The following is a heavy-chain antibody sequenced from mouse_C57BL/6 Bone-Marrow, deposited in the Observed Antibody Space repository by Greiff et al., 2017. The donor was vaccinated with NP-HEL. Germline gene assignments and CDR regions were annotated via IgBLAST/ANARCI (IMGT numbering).Heavy chain of an antibody. D-gene: IGHD1-1*01. CDR2: IDPSDSYT. Sequence: QVQLQQPGAELVMPGASVQLSCKASGYTFTSYWMHWVKQRPGQGLEWIGEIDPSDSYTNYNQKFKGKSTLTVDKSSSTAYMQLSSLTSEDSAVYYCARDYAYFDYWGQGTTLTVSS. CDR1: GYTFTSYW. J-gene: IGHJ2*01. V-gene: IGHV1-69*01. CDR3: ARDYAYFDY.